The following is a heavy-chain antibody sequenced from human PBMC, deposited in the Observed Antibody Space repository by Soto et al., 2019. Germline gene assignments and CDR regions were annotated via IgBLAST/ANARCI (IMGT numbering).Heavy chain of an antibody. J-gene: IGHJ4*02. Sequence: QVQLVQSGAEVKKPGASVKVSCKASGYTFTSYGISWVRQAPGQGLEWMGWISAYNGNTKYAQKIHGRVTTTTDTYPSTAYMELRSLRSDDTAVYFCAIDLGGSYYAPVDSWGQGTLVTVSS. CDR2: ISAYNGNT. D-gene: IGHD1-26*01. CDR1: GYTFTSYG. V-gene: IGHV1-18*01. CDR3: AIDLGGSYYAPVDS.